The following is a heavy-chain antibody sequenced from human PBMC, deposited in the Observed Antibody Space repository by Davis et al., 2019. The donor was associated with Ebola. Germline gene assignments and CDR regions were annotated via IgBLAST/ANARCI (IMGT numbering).Heavy chain of an antibody. CDR3: ARELATGFDY. CDR1: GYSFTGYA. J-gene: IGHJ4*02. D-gene: IGHD1-1*01. V-gene: IGHV7-4-1*02. CDR2: INTNTGNP. Sequence: AASVKVSCKASGYSFTGYAINWVRQAPGQGLEWMGWINTNTGNPMYAQGFTGRFVLSLDTSVSTTFLQISSLEADDTAIYYCARELATGFDYWGQGTLVTVSS.